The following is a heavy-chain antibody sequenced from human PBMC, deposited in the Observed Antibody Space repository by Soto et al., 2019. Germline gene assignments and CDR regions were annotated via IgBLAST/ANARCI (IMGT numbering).Heavy chain of an antibody. Sequence: ASVKVSCKASGYTFTGYYMHWVRQAPGQGLEWMGWINPNSGGTNYAQKFQGWVTMTRDTSISTAYMELSRLRSDDTAVYYCARGNGGNSGQYYYYYYGMDVWGQGTTVTVSS. CDR1: GYTFTGYY. D-gene: IGHD2-21*02. CDR2: INPNSGGT. V-gene: IGHV1-2*04. J-gene: IGHJ6*02. CDR3: ARGNGGNSGQYYYYYYGMDV.